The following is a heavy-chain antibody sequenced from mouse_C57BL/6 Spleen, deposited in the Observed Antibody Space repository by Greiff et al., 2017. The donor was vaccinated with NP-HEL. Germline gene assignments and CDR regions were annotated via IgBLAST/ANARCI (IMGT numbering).Heavy chain of an antibody. J-gene: IGHJ3*01. D-gene: IGHD1-1*01. CDR3: ARIYGSSYAAWFAY. Sequence: VQLQQSGAELVKPGASVKISCKASGYAFSSYWMNWVKQRPGKGLEWIGQIYPGDGDTNYNGKFKGKATLTADKSSSTAYMQLSSLTSEDSAVYFCARIYGSSYAAWFAYWGKGTLVTVSA. V-gene: IGHV1-80*01. CDR2: IYPGDGDT. CDR1: GYAFSSYW.